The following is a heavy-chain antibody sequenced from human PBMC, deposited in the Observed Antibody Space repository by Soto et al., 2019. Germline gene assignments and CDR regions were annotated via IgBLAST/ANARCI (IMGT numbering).Heavy chain of an antibody. J-gene: IGHJ4*02. CDR1: GGSISSYY. Sequence: QVQLQESGPGLVKPSETLSLTCTVSGGSISSYYWSWIRQPAGKGLEWIGRIYTSGSTNYNPSLKRRVTMSVDTSKNQCSLKRSSVTAADTAVYYCARCRRVGAIAIFDYWGQGTLVTVSS. CDR2: IYTSGST. CDR3: ARCRRVGAIAIFDY. V-gene: IGHV4-4*07. D-gene: IGHD1-26*01.